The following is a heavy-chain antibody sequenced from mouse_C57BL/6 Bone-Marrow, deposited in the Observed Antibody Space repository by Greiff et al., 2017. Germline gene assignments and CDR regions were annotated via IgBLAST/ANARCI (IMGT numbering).Heavy chain of an antibody. CDR3: ARGTAKATRAMDY. J-gene: IGHJ4*01. CDR1: GYAFSSSW. D-gene: IGHD3-2*02. CDR2: IYPGDGDT. Sequence: VQLQQSGPELVKPGASVKISCKASGYAFSSSWMNWVKQRPGKGLEWIGRIYPGDGDTNYNGTFKGKVTLTADKTSSTAYMQLSSLTSEDSAVYFCARGTAKATRAMDYGGQGTSVTVSS. V-gene: IGHV1-82*01.